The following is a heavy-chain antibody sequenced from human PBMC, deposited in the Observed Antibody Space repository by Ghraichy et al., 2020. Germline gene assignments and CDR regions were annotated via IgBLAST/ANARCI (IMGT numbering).Heavy chain of an antibody. CDR1: GFTFSTYW. CDR3: AREFGSGNYNMMLYYYYGMDV. V-gene: IGHV3-7*01. CDR2: IKQDGSEK. D-gene: IGHD3-10*01. Sequence: GSLRLSCAASGFTFSTYWMSWVRQAPGKGLEWVANIKQDGSEKYYVDSVEGRFTISRDNAKNSLYLQMKSLRAEDTAVYYCAREFGSGNYNMMLYYYYGMDVWGQGTTVIVSS. J-gene: IGHJ6*02.